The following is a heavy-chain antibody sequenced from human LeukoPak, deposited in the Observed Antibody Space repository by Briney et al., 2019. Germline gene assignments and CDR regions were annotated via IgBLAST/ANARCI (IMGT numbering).Heavy chain of an antibody. D-gene: IGHD2/OR15-2a*01. Sequence: SGPTLVNPTQTPTLTCTLSGFSLSTSGVGVGWIRQPPGKALEWLELFYWDDDKRYSPSLKSRLTITNDTSKNQVVLTMTDMDPVDTATYYCARIIVPQYYFDYWGQGTLVTVSS. J-gene: IGHJ4*02. CDR2: FYWDDDK. CDR1: GFSLSTSGVG. CDR3: ARIIVPQYYFDY. V-gene: IGHV2-5*02.